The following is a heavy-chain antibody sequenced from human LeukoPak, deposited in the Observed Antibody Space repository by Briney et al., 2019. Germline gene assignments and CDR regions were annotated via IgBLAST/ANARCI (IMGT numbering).Heavy chain of an antibody. CDR3: ARRTGSGTYYSLFFDY. D-gene: IGHD1-26*01. J-gene: IGHJ4*02. V-gene: IGHV5-51*01. Sequence: GESLKISCKASGYRFTAYWIGWVRQMPGKGLEWVGVIHPVDSDTTYSPSFQGQVTISADKSNNIAYLEWDSLKASDSGTYYCARRTGSGTYYSLFFDYWGQGALVTVSS. CDR2: IHPVDSDT. CDR1: GYRFTAYW.